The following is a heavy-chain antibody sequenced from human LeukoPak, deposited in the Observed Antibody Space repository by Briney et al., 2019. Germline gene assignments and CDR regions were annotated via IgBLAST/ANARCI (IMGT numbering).Heavy chain of an antibody. CDR1: GFTFSRHG. CDR3: AKGFYYCSAGCPQYYYYMDV. CDR2: IRYDGSDK. Sequence: PGGSLRLSCAVSGFTFSRHGMHWVRQAPGKGLEWGAFIRYDGSDKYYADSVKGRFTISRDNSENTLYLQMNSLRPEDTAVYYCAKGFYYCSAGCPQYYYYMDVWGKGTTVIVSS. J-gene: IGHJ6*03. D-gene: IGHD2-15*01. V-gene: IGHV3-30*02.